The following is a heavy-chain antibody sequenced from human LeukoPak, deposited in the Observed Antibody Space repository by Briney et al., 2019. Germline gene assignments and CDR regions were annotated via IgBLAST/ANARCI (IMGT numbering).Heavy chain of an antibody. CDR3: ARIAAAGTLYYYYGTDV. V-gene: IGHV3-33*01. CDR2: IWYDGSNK. CDR1: GFTFSSYG. Sequence: GGSLRLSCAASGFTFSSYGMHWVRQAPGKGLEWVAVIWYDGSNKYYADSVKGRFTISRDNSKSTLYLQMNSLRAEGTAGYYCARIAAAGTLYYYYGTDVWGQGTTVTVSS. D-gene: IGHD6-13*01. J-gene: IGHJ6*02.